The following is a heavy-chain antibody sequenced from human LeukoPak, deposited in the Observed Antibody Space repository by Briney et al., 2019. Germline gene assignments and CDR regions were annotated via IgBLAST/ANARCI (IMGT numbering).Heavy chain of an antibody. CDR1: GGSFSGYY. CDR2: INHSGST. J-gene: IGHJ4*02. D-gene: IGHD6-13*01. V-gene: IGHV4-34*01. Sequence: PSETLSLTCAVYGGSFSGYYWSWIRQPPGKGLEWIGEINHSGSTNYNPSLKSRVTILVDTSKNQFSLTAADTAVYYCARGIGIAAAGHFDYWGQGTLVTVSS. CDR3: ARGIGIAAAGHFDY.